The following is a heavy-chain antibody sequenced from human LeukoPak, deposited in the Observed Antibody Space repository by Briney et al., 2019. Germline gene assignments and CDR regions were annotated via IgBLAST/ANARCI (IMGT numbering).Heavy chain of an antibody. D-gene: IGHD1-26*01. Sequence: PGGSLRLSCAASGFTFNSYEMNWVRQAPGKGLEWVAYISSRGGTIYYADSVKGRFTISRDNAKNSLYLQMNSLRAEDTAVYYCARSGIVGATIDYWGQGTLVTVSS. CDR3: ARSGIVGATIDY. J-gene: IGHJ4*02. CDR2: ISSRGGTI. V-gene: IGHV3-48*03. CDR1: GFTFNSYE.